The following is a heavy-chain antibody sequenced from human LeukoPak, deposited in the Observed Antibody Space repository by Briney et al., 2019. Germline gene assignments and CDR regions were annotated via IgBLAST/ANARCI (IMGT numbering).Heavy chain of an antibody. J-gene: IGHJ4*03. V-gene: IGHV4-34*01. CDR3: ARGATISETGYFDF. D-gene: IGHD5-24*01. Sequence: SETLSLTCAVYGGSFSRYYWSWIRQTPGKGLEWIAEIDHRGDTNYNPSVKSRVTISVDTSKNQFSLKVRSLSAADTAVYYCARGATISETGYFDFWGQGTPVTVSS. CDR1: GGSFSRYY. CDR2: IDHRGDT.